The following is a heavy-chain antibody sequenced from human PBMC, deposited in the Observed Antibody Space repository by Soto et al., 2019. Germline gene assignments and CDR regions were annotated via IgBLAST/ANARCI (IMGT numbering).Heavy chain of an antibody. CDR3: ARDSGFYSSSSFDY. V-gene: IGHV4-31*03. Sequence: QVQLQESGPGLVKPSQTLSLTCSVSGDSISSSGYYCSWIRQHPGRGLEWIGHIYYSGSTYYNPSLKSRVTISVDTFKNQFSLNLSSVTAADTAVYYCARDSGFYSSSSFDYWGQGTLVTVSS. CDR1: GDSISSSGYY. J-gene: IGHJ4*02. CDR2: IYYSGST. D-gene: IGHD6-6*01.